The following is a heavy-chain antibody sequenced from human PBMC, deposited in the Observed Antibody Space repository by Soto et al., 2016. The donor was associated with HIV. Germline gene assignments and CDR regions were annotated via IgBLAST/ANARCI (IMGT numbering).Heavy chain of an antibody. J-gene: IGHJ4*02. Sequence: EVQLLESGGGLVQPGGSLRLSCAASGFTFSSYAMSWVRQAPGKGLEWVSAISGSGGSTYYADSVKGRFTISRDNSRNTLYLQMNSLRAEDAAVYYCAKQKVGATSWLLDYWGQGTLVTVSS. D-gene: IGHD1-26*01. CDR2: ISGSGGST. CDR1: GFTFSSYA. CDR3: AKQKVGATSWLLDY. V-gene: IGHV3-23*01.